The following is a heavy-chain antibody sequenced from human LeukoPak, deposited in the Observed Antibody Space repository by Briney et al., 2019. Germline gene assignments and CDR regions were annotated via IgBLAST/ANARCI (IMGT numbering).Heavy chain of an antibody. CDR1: GFTFSSYG. V-gene: IGHV3-33*01. Sequence: GGSLRLSCAASGFTFSSYGMHWVRQAPGKGLEWVAVIWYDGSNKYYADSVKGRSTISRDNSKNTLYLQMNSLRAEDTAVYYCARDPSNYVGDYYYGMDVWGQGTTVTVSS. CDR2: IWYDGSNK. D-gene: IGHD4-11*01. CDR3: ARDPSNYVGDYYYGMDV. J-gene: IGHJ6*02.